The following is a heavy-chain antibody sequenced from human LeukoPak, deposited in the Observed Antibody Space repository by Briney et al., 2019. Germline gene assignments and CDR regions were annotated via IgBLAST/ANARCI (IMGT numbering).Heavy chain of an antibody. J-gene: IGHJ4*02. CDR3: ALLFSHFDY. CDR2: IYPGDSDT. V-gene: IGHV5-51*01. Sequence: GASLQISCKGAGYIFTSYWIGGVRQLPGKGLEWMGIIYPGDSDTRYSPSFQGQVTISADKSISTAYLQWSSLKASDTAMYYCALLFSHFDYWGQGTLVTVSS. CDR1: GYIFTSYW. D-gene: IGHD3/OR15-3a*01.